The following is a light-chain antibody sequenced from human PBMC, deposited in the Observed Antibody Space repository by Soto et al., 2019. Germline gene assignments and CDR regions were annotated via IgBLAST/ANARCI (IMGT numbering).Light chain of an antibody. J-gene: IGKJ5*01. Sequence: EIVMTQSPATLSVSPGERATLSCRASQSVSSNLAWYQQKPGQAPRLRIYDASNRATGIPARFSGSGSGTDFTLTISSIEPEDFAVYYCQQRSNWPPFGQGTRLEIK. V-gene: IGKV3-11*01. CDR1: QSVSSN. CDR2: DAS. CDR3: QQRSNWPP.